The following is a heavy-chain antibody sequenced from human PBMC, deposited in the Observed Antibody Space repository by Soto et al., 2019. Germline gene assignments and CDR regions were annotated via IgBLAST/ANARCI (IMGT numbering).Heavy chain of an antibody. D-gene: IGHD3-3*01. J-gene: IGHJ4*02. CDR1: GGSISSSSYY. V-gene: IGHV4-39*01. CDR3: ASPQSGFGVVSIPY. Sequence: PSETLSLTCTVSGGSISSSSYYWGWIRQPPGKGLEWIGSIYYSGSTYYNPSLKSRVTISVDTSKNQFSLKLSSVTAADTAVYYCASPQSGFGVVSIPYWGQGTLVTVSS. CDR2: IYYSGST.